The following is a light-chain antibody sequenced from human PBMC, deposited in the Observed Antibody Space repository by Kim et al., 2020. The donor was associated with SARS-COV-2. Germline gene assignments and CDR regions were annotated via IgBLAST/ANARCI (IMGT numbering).Light chain of an antibody. CDR1: HSVSSY. Sequence: LSLSPGERPTLACRASHSVSSYLDCYQQKPGQAPRLLIYDASNRTTDIPARFSGSGSGTDFTLNISSLEPEDFAVYYCQQRSNSYTVGQGTKLEI. V-gene: IGKV3-11*01. CDR3: QQRSNSYT. J-gene: IGKJ2*01. CDR2: DAS.